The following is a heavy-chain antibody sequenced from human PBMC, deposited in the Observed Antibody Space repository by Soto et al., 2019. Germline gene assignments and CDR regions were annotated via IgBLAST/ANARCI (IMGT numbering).Heavy chain of an antibody. Sequence: SQTLSLTCTVAAYSISSGSNWAGMRQPQGKGPEWIASIYHGGTTFYNPSLKSRITISVDTSNNQFSLKLTSVTAADTAVYYCARVHVMVVAGSTFDYWGHGTLVTVSS. J-gene: IGHJ4*01. V-gene: IGHV4-38-2*02. CDR2: IYHGGTT. D-gene: IGHD6-19*01. CDR3: ARVHVMVVAGSTFDY. CDR1: AYSISSGSN.